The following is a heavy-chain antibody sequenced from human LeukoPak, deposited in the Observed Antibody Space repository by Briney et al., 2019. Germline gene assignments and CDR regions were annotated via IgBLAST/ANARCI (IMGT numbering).Heavy chain of an antibody. V-gene: IGHV1-46*01. Sequence: GASVTVSCKASGYTFTSYYIHWVRQAPGQGLEWVGMINPRGGSTSYAQMFQGRVTMTRDTYRSTVYMELSSLRSDDTAVYYCARDTSGRSQALDYWGQGTLVTVSS. J-gene: IGHJ4*02. CDR1: GYTFTSYY. CDR3: ARDTSGRSQALDY. CDR2: INPRGGST. D-gene: IGHD6-19*01.